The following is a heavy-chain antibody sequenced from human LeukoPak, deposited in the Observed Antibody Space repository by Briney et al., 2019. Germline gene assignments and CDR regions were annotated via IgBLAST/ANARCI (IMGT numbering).Heavy chain of an antibody. D-gene: IGHD2-2*01. CDR1: GFTFSTYA. V-gene: IGHV3-23*01. CDR3: AKQGSVSSPKYHDY. J-gene: IGHJ4*02. Sequence: GGSLRLSCAASGFTFSTYAMTWVRQAPGKGLDWVSSISGAADSFYYADSVKGRFTISRDNSKNTLYLQMDSLRADDTAVYYCAKQGSVSSPKYHDYWGQGTLVTVSS. CDR2: ISGAADSF.